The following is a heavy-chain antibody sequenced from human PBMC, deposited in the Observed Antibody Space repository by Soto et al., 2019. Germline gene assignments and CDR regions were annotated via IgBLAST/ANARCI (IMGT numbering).Heavy chain of an antibody. CDR1: GGTFNTYG. CDR2: IIPLFGTP. J-gene: IGHJ6*02. CDR3: AREGTSIVGTTYDYYYGLDV. D-gene: IGHD1-26*01. V-gene: IGHV1-69*01. Sequence: QVQLVQSGAEVKKPGSSVKVSCKASGGTFNTYGITWVRQALGQGLEWMGVIIPLFGTPTYAQNFQGRISITADESSRTAYMELSSLRSDDTAVYYCAREGTSIVGTTYDYYYGLDVWGQGTTVTVSS.